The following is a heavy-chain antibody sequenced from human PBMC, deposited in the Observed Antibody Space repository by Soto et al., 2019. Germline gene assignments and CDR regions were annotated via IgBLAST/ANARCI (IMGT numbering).Heavy chain of an antibody. Sequence: QVHLVQSGAEVKKPGASVKVSCKGSGYIFTTYGITWVRQAPGQGLEWMGWISAHNGNTNYAQKLQGRVTVTRDTSTSTAYXXXXXXXXXXXXXXXCXRGRYGDYWGQGALVTV. V-gene: IGHV1-18*01. D-gene: IGHD1-26*01. CDR1: GYIFTTYG. CDR2: ISAHNGNT. CDR3: XRGRYGDY. J-gene: IGHJ4*02.